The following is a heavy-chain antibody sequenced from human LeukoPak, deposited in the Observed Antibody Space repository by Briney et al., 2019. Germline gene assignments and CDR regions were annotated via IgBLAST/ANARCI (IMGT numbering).Heavy chain of an antibody. D-gene: IGHD2-15*01. CDR3: ATERGYCSGGTCSYYFDY. J-gene: IGHJ4*02. CDR1: GYTLTELS. V-gene: IGHV1-24*01. Sequence: VASVSVSSMVSGYTLTELSMHWVRQAPGKGEEWMGGLDPEDNETIYAPKFQGRVTMTEETSTDTAYMELSSLRSEDTAVYYCATERGYCSGGTCSYYFDYWGQGTLVTVSS. CDR2: LDPEDNET.